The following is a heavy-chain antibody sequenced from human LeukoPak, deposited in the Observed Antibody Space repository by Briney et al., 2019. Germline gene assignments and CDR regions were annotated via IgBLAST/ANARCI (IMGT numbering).Heavy chain of an antibody. CDR1: GFSFSRYS. Sequence: PGGSLRLSCEASGFSFSRYSMNWVRQAPGQGLEWVSSISTSGDSTYYADSVKGRFTISRDNAKNSLFPQMSSLRVDDTAVYYCARGLAVAGDYWGQGALVAVSS. D-gene: IGHD6-19*01. J-gene: IGHJ4*02. V-gene: IGHV3-21*01. CDR2: ISTSGDST. CDR3: ARGLAVAGDY.